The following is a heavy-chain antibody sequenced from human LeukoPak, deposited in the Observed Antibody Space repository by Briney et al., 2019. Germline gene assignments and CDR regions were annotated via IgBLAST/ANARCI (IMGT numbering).Heavy chain of an antibody. CDR3: ATGYYYESSGYPWYFDY. D-gene: IGHD3-22*01. V-gene: IGHV3-15*01. J-gene: IGHJ4*02. Sequence: GGSLRLSCATSGFTFTDAWMTWVRQTPGKGLEWVGRFKSKADGGTTDYAAPVKGRVTISGDDSKNILYLQMNSLKTEDTAVYSCATGYYYESSGYPWYFDYWGQGTLVTVSS. CDR1: GFTFTDAW. CDR2: FKSKADGGTT.